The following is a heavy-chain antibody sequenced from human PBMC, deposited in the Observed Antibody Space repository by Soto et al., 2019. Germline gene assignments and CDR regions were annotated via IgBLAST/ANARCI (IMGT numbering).Heavy chain of an antibody. D-gene: IGHD1-26*01. Sequence: QVQLVQSGAEVQKPGSSVNVSCKASGDTFSSYAISWVRQAPGQGLEWMGGIIPIFGTANYAQKFQGRVTITAEESTSTAYMELSSLRSEDTAVYYCARVGEPKWELLYFDYWGQGTLVTVSS. V-gene: IGHV1-69*01. CDR3: ARVGEPKWELLYFDY. CDR1: GDTFSSYA. J-gene: IGHJ4*02. CDR2: IIPIFGTA.